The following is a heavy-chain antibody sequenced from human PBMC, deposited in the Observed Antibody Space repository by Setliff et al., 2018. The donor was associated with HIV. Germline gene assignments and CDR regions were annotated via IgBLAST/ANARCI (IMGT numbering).Heavy chain of an antibody. CDR1: GFTFSRYA. CDR2: ISGSSEST. D-gene: IGHD1-26*01. V-gene: IGHV3-23*01. CDR3: AKDRIVRGTLAQYFDY. Sequence: GGSLRLSCAASGFTFSRYAMTWVRQAPGKGLEWLSVISGSSESTHYADSVKGRFTISRDNSKNTLYLQINSLRADDTAVYYCAKDRIVRGTLAQYFDYWGLGTLVTVSS. J-gene: IGHJ4*02.